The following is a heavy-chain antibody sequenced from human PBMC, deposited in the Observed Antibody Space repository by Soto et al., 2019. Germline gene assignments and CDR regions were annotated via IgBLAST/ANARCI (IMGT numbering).Heavy chain of an antibody. CDR2: IIPMLGMS. CDR1: GDTFNFYT. V-gene: IGHV1-69*02. Sequence: QVQLVQSGAEVKKPGSSVRVSCTASGDTFNFYTISWVRQVPGQGPEWMGRIIPMLGMSNYAQKFQGRVTIMADKSTRTVYMNLSGLTSEDTAVYYCATNYGSGSTHFDYWGQGTLVTVSS. D-gene: IGHD3-10*01. J-gene: IGHJ4*02. CDR3: ATNYGSGSTHFDY.